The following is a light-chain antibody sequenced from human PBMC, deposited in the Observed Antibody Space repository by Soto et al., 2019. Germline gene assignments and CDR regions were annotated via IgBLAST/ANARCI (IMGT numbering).Light chain of an antibody. CDR3: QQRSNWPPK. Sequence: EIVLTQSPATLSLSPGERATLSCRVSQSVSSYLAWYQQKPGQAPRLLIYDASNRATGIPARFSGSGSGTDFTLTISSLEPEDFAVYYCQQRSNWPPKFGQGTKVDIK. V-gene: IGKV3-11*01. CDR2: DAS. CDR1: QSVSSY. J-gene: IGKJ1*01.